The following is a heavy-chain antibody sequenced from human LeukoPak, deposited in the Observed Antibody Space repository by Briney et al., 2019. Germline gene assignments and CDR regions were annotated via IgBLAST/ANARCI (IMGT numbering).Heavy chain of an antibody. Sequence: KPSETLSLTRTVSGDSISIYFWTWIRQPPGRGLEWIGYMSNGGSTSYNPSLESRVTLSLDVSRNQFSLRLTSVTAADTAVYYCARGHPFDIWGQGTMVTVSS. CDR2: MSNGGST. CDR3: ARGHPFDI. J-gene: IGHJ3*02. V-gene: IGHV4-59*08. CDR1: GDSISIYF.